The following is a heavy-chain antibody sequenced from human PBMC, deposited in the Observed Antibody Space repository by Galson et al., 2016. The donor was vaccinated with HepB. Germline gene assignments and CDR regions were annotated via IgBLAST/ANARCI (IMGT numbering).Heavy chain of an antibody. J-gene: IGHJ5*02. CDR1: GGSISSNTYY. D-gene: IGHD6-13*01. CDR3: TRNSLRAAGSFS. V-gene: IGHV4-39*01. CDR2: IYFTGNT. Sequence: SETLSLTCSVSGGSISSNTYYWGWIRQPPGKGLEWIGTIYFTGNTYYNSSRGSRIAMSVDTSKNQLSRHLTSATAADTAFSYCTRNSLRAAGSFSWGQGTLVTVSS.